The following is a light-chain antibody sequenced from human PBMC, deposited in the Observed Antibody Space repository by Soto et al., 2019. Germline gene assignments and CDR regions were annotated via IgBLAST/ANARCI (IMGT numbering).Light chain of an antibody. Sequence: DIQMTQSPSTLSASVGDRVTITCRASQRIDSWLAWYQQKPGKTPKVLISKASILESGVPSRCSGSASGIEVTLTISNRQTEDVATYYCQQYSATSPRTFGQGTKVEIK. CDR3: QQYSATSPRT. V-gene: IGKV1-5*03. J-gene: IGKJ1*01. CDR1: QRIDSW. CDR2: KAS.